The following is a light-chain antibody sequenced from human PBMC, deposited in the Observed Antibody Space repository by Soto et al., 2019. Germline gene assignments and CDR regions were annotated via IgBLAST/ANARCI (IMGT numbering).Light chain of an antibody. CDR1: QSIDSNY. V-gene: IGKV3D-7*01. J-gene: IGKJ5*01. CDR3: QKIYTFPFP. CDR2: GAS. Sequence: EIVVTQSPGTLSLSPGERATLSCRASQSIDSNYLSWYQQKPGQAPRLIISGASTRATGTPARFSGSGSGKVFTLTISSLQPEDFAVFYCQKIYTFPFPSGQGTRLEIK.